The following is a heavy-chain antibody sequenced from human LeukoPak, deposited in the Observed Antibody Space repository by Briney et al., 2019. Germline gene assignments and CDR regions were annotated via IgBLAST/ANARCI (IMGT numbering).Heavy chain of an antibody. V-gene: IGHV4-30-2*03. J-gene: IGHJ4*02. CDR1: GGSISSGGYS. D-gene: IGHD2-15*01. Sequence: SETLSLTCAVSGGSISSGGYSWSWIRQPPGKGLEWIGYIYYSGSTYYNPSLESRVTISVDTSKNQFSLKLSSVTAADTAVYYCARQGFCSGGSCYRYTNFDYWGQGTLVTVSS. CDR2: IYYSGST. CDR3: ARQGFCSGGSCYRYTNFDY.